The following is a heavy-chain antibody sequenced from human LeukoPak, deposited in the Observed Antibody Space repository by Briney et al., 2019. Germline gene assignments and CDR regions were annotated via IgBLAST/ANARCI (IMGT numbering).Heavy chain of an antibody. CDR2: ISGSGGST. CDR3: AKIGRLVWFGDY. CDR1: GGSISSSSYY. Sequence: LSSETLSLTCTVSGGSISSSSYYWGWIRQAPGKGLEWVSAISGSGGSTYYADSVKGRFTISRDNSKNTLYLQMNSLRAEDTAVYYCAKIGRLVWFGDYWGQGTLVTVSS. V-gene: IGHV3-23*01. J-gene: IGHJ4*02. D-gene: IGHD3-10*01.